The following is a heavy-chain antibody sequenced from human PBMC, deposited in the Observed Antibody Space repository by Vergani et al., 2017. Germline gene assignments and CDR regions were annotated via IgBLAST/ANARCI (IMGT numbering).Heavy chain of an antibody. CDR3: AKRHSSSWYGGQYFQH. V-gene: IGHV3-23*01. CDR1: GFTFSSYA. Sequence: EVQLLESGGGLVQPGGSLRLSCAASGFTFSSYAMSWVRQAPGKGLEWVSAISGSVGSTNYADSVKGRFTISRDNSKNTLYLQMNSLRAEDTAVYYCAKRHSSSWYGGQYFQHWGQGTLVTVSS. CDR2: ISGSVGST. D-gene: IGHD6-13*01. J-gene: IGHJ1*01.